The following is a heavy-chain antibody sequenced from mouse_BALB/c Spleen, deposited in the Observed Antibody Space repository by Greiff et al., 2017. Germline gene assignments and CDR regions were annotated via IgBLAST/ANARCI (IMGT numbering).Heavy chain of an antibody. V-gene: IGHV1-69*01. CDR3: ARVTTAPYAMDY. J-gene: IGHJ4*01. D-gene: IGHD1-2*01. CDR1: GYTFTDYW. CDR2: IDTSDSYT. Sequence: QVQLQQPGAELVMPGASVKMSCKASGYTFTDYWMHWVKQRPGQGLEWIGAIDTSDSYTSYNQKFKGKATLTVDESSSTAYMQLSSLTSEDSAVYYCARVTTAPYAMDYWGQGTSVTVSS.